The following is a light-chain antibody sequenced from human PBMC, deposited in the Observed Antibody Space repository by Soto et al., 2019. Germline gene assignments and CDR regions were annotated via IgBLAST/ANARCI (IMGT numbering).Light chain of an antibody. V-gene: IGKV2-40*01. CDR1: HSLLDSDDGNTY. Sequence: DIAMTQSPLSLPLTPGEPTSISCRSCHSLLDSDDGNTYLAWYXQKPGQXXQXLIYTLSYRASGVPDRFSVSGSGTDFTLTISRVEPEDFAVYYCMQRIKCPYTFGQGTRRDI. CDR2: TLS. CDR3: MQRIKCPYT. J-gene: IGKJ5*01.